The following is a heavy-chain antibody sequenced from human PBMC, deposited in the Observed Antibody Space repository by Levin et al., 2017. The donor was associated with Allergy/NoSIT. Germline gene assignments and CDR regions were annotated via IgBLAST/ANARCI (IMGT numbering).Heavy chain of an antibody. Sequence: ASVKVSCKASGDIFTSYGITWVRQAPGQGLEWMGWISAYTGDTKSAQKLQGRVTMTTDASTDTGYMELRSLRSDDTAVYYCAITWVVLYCHGIDVWGQGTTVTVSS. J-gene: IGHJ6*02. CDR2: ISAYTGDT. D-gene: IGHD2-15*01. V-gene: IGHV1-18*01. CDR1: GDIFTSYG. CDR3: AITWVVLYCHGIDV.